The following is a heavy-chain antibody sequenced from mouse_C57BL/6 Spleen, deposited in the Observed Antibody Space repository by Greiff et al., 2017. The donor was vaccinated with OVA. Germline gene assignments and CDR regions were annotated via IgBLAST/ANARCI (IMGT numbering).Heavy chain of an antibody. Sequence: QVQLQQPGAELVMPGASVKLSCKASGYTFTSYWMHWVKQRPGQGLEWIGEIDPSDSYTNYNQKFKGKSTLTVDKSSSTAYMQRSSLTSEDSAVYDGARRVGSSYDYDAMDYWGQGTSVTVSS. D-gene: IGHD1-1*01. CDR2: IDPSDSYT. J-gene: IGHJ4*01. CDR3: ARRVGSSYDYDAMDY. V-gene: IGHV1-69*01. CDR1: GYTFTSYW.